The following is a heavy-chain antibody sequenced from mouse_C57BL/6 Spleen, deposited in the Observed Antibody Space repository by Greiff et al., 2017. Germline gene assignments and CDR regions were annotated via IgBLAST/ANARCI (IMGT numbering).Heavy chain of an antibody. CDR2: IDPETGGT. D-gene: IGHD1-1*01. CDR3: TRKDYYGSRTDYFDY. CDR1: GYTFTDYE. V-gene: IGHV1-15*01. J-gene: IGHJ2*01. Sequence: QVQLKQSGAELVRPGASVTLSCKASGYTFTDYEMHWVKQTPVHGLEWIGAIDPETGGTAYNQKFKGKAILTADKSSSTAYMELRSLTSEDSAVYYCTRKDYYGSRTDYFDYWGQGTTLTVSS.